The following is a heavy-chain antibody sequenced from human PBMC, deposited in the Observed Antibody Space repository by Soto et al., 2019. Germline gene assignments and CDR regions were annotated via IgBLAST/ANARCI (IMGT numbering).Heavy chain of an antibody. D-gene: IGHD3-10*01. V-gene: IGHV1-24*01. CDR2: FDPEDGET. Sequence: ASVKVSCKVSGYTLTELSMHSVRQAPGKGLEWMGGFDPEDGETIYAQKFQGRVTMTEDTSTDTAYMELSSLRSEDTAVYYCAISMVRGVIRNNWFDPWGQGTLVTVSS. CDR1: GYTLTELS. J-gene: IGHJ5*02. CDR3: AISMVRGVIRNNWFDP.